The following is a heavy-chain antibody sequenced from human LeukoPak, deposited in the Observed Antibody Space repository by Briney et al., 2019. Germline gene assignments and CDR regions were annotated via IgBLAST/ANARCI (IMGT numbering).Heavy chain of an antibody. CDR1: GFTFSNYW. J-gene: IGHJ6*02. CDR2: INRDGSER. V-gene: IGHV3-7*03. CDR3: ARRNAMDV. Sequence: GGSLRLSCAASGFTFSNYWMTRVRQAPGKGLEWVANINRDGSERYYVDSVKGRFTISRDDAKSSLYLQMNSLRAEDTAVYYCARRNAMDVWGQGTTVIVFS.